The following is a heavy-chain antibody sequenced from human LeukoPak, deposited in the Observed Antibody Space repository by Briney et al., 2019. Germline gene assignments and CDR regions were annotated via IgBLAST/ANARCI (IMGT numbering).Heavy chain of an antibody. CDR2: ISYDGSNK. Sequence: GGSLRLSCAASGFTFSSYAMHWVRQAPGKGLEWVAVISYDGSNKYYADSVKGRFTISRDNSKNTLYLQMNSLRAEDTAVYYCARGLPGIQLWLPDDYWGQGTLVTVSS. V-gene: IGHV3-30-3*01. CDR3: ARGLPGIQLWLPDDY. D-gene: IGHD5-18*01. CDR1: GFTFSSYA. J-gene: IGHJ4*02.